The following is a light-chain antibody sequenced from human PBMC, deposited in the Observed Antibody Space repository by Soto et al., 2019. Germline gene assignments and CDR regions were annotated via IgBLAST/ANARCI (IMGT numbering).Light chain of an antibody. V-gene: IGKV4-1*01. CDR2: WAS. CDR3: QQYYNTPLT. Sequence: GVTHTPECLAVSLGERATINCKSSQSFLYSSNNKNYLAWYQQKPRQPPKLLINWASTRESGVPDRFSGSGSGTDFTLTISCLQAEDVAVYYCQQYYNTPLTFGGRT. CDR1: QSFLYSSNNKNY. J-gene: IGKJ4*01.